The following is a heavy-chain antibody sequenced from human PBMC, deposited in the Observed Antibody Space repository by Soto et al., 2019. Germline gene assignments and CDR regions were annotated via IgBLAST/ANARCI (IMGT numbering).Heavy chain of an antibody. J-gene: IGHJ4*02. V-gene: IGHV1-58*01. CDR1: GFNFRTTA. CDR2: IVVGSGNT. D-gene: IGHD3-22*01. Sequence: ASVKVSCKASGFNFRTTAVQWVRQARGQRLEWIGWIVVGSGNTNYAQKFQERVTITRDMSTSTAYMDVSSLRSEDTAVYYCAADPYYYDSSDYYSFDQWGQGTLVTVSS. CDR3: AADPYYYDSSDYYSFDQ.